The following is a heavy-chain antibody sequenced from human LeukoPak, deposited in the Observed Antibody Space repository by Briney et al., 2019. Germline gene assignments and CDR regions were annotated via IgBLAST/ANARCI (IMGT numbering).Heavy chain of an antibody. V-gene: IGHV3-74*01. Sequence: GGSLRLSCAASGNYWMHWVRQVPGKGLVWVSHINSDGSWTSYADSVKGRFTISKDNAKNTVYLQMNSLRAEDTALYYCARKLWHRNDCWGQGTLVTVSS. CDR1: GNYW. CDR3: ARKLWHRNDC. CDR2: INSDGSWT. D-gene: IGHD3-16*01. J-gene: IGHJ4*02.